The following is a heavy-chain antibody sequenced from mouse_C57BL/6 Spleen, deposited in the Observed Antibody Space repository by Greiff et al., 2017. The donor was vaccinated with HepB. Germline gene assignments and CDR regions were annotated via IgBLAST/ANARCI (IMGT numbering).Heavy chain of an antibody. CDR2: IWSGGST. J-gene: IGHJ1*03. CDR3: ASKPTIVTRGYFDV. D-gene: IGHD2-5*01. V-gene: IGHV2-2*01. CDR1: GFSLTSYG. Sequence: VQLQESGPGLVQPSQSLSITCTVSGFSLTSYGVHWVRQSPGKGLEWLGVIWSGGSTDYNAAFISRLSISKDNSKSQVFFKMNSLQADDTAIYYCASKPTIVTRGYFDVWGTGTTVTVSS.